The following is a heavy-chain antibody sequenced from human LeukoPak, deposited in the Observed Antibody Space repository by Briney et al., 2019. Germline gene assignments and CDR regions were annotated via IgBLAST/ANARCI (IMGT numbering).Heavy chain of an antibody. Sequence: ASVTDSRMVSGDILTELFIHWVRQTPGKGVAWMGGFDLAAGTKQYAQTFQERIIITEETSTGTTSVEASRLTSDDTDVYNCATLVVPAANRGVWGEGTLVTVSS. J-gene: IGHJ4*02. CDR1: GDILTELF. CDR2: FDLAAGTK. V-gene: IGHV1-24*01. CDR3: ATLVVPAANRGV. D-gene: IGHD2-2*01.